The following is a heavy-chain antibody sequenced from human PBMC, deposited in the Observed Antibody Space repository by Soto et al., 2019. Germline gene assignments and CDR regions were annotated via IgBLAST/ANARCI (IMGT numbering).Heavy chain of an antibody. CDR2: INTDSSTT. J-gene: IGHJ4*02. CDR3: ARDPHSPSEPDY. Sequence: GSLRLSCAASGFSFSSYWIHWVRQAPGKGLVWVSRINTDSSTTDYADSVKGRFTISRDNAKNSLYLQMNSLRAEDTAVYYCARDPHSPSEPDYWGQGTLVTVSS. CDR1: GFSFSSYW. V-gene: IGHV3-74*01. D-gene: IGHD1-26*01.